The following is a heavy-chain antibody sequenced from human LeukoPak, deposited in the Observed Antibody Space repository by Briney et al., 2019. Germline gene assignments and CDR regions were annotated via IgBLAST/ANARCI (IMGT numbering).Heavy chain of an antibody. Sequence: PGGSLRLSCAASGFPFSSYEMNWVRQAPGKGLEWVSSISSSSSYIYYADSVKGRFTISRDNAKNSLYLQMNSLRAEDTAVYYCAREEGYSLYYYYYGMDVWGQGTTVTVSS. CDR1: GFPFSSYE. J-gene: IGHJ6*02. CDR3: AREEGYSLYYYYYGMDV. D-gene: IGHD6-13*01. CDR2: ISSSSSYI. V-gene: IGHV3-21*01.